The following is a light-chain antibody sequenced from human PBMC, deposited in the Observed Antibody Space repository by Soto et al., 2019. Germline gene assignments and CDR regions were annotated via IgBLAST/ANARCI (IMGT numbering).Light chain of an antibody. J-gene: IGKJ2*01. CDR2: GAS. CDR3: QQYGSTPPYT. CDR1: QSVSSSY. Sequence: EIVLTQSPGTLSLSPGERATLSCRASQSVSSSYLAWYQQKPGQAPRLLIYGASSRATGIPDRFSGSGSGRNFTLTISRLEHADFAADYCQQYGSTPPYTFGQGTKLEIK. V-gene: IGKV3-20*01.